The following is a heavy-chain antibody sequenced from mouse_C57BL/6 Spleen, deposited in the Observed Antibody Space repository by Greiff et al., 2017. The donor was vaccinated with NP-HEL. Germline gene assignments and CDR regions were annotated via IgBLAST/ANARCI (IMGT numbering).Heavy chain of an antibody. J-gene: IGHJ2*01. CDR2: IYPGSGST. CDR1: GYTFTSYW. V-gene: IGHV1-55*01. CDR3: AREGYGSSYYFDY. D-gene: IGHD1-1*01. Sequence: QVQLKQPGAELVKPGASVKMSCKASGYTFTSYWITWVKQRPGQGLEWIGDIYPGSGSTNYNEKFKSKATLTVDTSSSTAYMQLSSLTSEDSAVYYCAREGYGSSYYFDYWGQGTTLIVSS.